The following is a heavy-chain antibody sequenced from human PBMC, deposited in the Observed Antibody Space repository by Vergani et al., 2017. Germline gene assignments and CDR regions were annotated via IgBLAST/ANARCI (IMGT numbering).Heavy chain of an antibody. CDR2: IYGGGST. V-gene: IGHV3-66*02. D-gene: IGHD3-22*01. CDR1: GFTVSSNY. Sequence: EVQLVESGGGLVQPGGSLRLSCAASGFTVSSNYMSWVRQAPGKGLEWVSVIYGGGSTYYADSVKGRFTISRDNSKNTLYLQMNSLRAEDTAVYYCASSDSSGYYFNYYYYGMDVWGQGTTVTVSS. CDR3: ASSDSSGYYFNYYYYGMDV. J-gene: IGHJ6*02.